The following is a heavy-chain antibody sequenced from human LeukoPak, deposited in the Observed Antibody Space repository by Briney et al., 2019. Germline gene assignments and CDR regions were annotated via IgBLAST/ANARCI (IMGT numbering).Heavy chain of an antibody. D-gene: IGHD1-26*01. CDR3: ARGTGYSVFDI. Sequence: GGSLRLSCAASAXTFSTYWMHWVRQAPGKGLVWVSRINSDGSITNYADSVKGRFTISRDNATNTLYLQMNSLRAEDTAVYYCARGTGYSVFDIWGQGTMVTVSS. CDR2: INSDGSIT. CDR1: AXTFSTYW. V-gene: IGHV3-74*01. J-gene: IGHJ3*02.